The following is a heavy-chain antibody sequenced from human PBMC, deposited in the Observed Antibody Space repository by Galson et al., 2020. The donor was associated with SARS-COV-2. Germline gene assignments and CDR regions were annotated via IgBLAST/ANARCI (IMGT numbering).Heavy chain of an antibody. D-gene: IGHD1-1*01. Sequence: GGSLRLSCAGPGFTVSSNYMHWVRQAPGKGLEWVSVMYSGGSTWYADSVEGRLTISRDNSKNTLYLQMNSLRAEDTAVYFCARGLKLAPLTFDIWGQGTMVTVSS. CDR2: MYSGGST. V-gene: IGHV3-53*01. CDR1: GFTVSSNY. J-gene: IGHJ3*02. CDR3: ARGLKLAPLTFDI.